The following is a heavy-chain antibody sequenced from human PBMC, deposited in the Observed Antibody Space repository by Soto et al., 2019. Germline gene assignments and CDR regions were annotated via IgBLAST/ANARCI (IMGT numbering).Heavy chain of an antibody. D-gene: IGHD6-19*01. CDR3: ARDGSGFHWYFDL. V-gene: IGHV6-1*01. CDR1: GDSVSSNSAT. CDR2: TYYRSKWYN. J-gene: IGHJ2*01. Sequence: SQTLSLTCAISGDSVSSNSATWSWIRQSPSRGLEWLGRTYYRSKWYNDYAVSVKSRIVITPDTSKNQLSLHLNSVTPEDTALYFCARDGSGFHWYFDLWGRGTLVTVSS.